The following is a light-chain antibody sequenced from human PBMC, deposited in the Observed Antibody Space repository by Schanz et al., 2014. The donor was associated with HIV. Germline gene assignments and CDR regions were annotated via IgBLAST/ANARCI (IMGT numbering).Light chain of an antibody. CDR1: SNDAGGYNF. CDR2: EGT. Sequence: QSALTQPASVSGSPGQSITISCTGTSNDAGGYNFVSWYQQHPGKAPKFIIYEGTKRPSGVSHRFSGSKSGNTASLTISGLQAEDEADYYCSSYTSTSTRVFGGGTKLTVL. CDR3: SSYTSTSTRV. V-gene: IGLV2-14*01. J-gene: IGLJ3*02.